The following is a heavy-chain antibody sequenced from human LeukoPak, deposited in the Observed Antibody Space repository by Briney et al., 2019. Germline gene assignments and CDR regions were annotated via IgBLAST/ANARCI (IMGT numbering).Heavy chain of an antibody. CDR3: ARVGSSGWYVHPTLDY. CDR1: GYTFSGYY. CDR2: INPSNGDT. D-gene: IGHD6-19*01. Sequence: ASVKVSCKASGYTFSGYYIHWVRQAPGRGLEWMSWINPSNGDTNYAQKFQGRVTMTRHTSISTAYMELTRLISDDTAVYYCARVGSSGWYVHPTLDYWGQGTLVTVSS. V-gene: IGHV1-2*02. J-gene: IGHJ4*02.